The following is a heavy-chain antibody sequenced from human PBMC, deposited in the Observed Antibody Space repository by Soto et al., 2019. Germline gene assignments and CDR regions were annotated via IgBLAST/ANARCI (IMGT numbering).Heavy chain of an antibody. V-gene: IGHV4-34*01. D-gene: IGHD2-2*01. J-gene: IGHJ6*02. Sequence: SETLSLTCAVYGGSFSGYYWSWIRQPPGKGLEWIGEINHSGSTNYNPSLKSRVTISVDTSKNQFSLKLSSVTAADTAVYYCARGFKRYCSSASCYSYYYYGMDVWGQGTTVT. CDR2: INHSGST. CDR3: ARGFKRYCSSASCYSYYYYGMDV. CDR1: GGSFSGYY.